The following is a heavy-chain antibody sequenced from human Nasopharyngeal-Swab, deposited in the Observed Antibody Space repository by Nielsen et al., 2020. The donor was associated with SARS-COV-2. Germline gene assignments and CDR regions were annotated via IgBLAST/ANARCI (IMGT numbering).Heavy chain of an antibody. J-gene: IGHJ6*03. V-gene: IGHV4-61*02. Sequence: WIRQHPGKGLEWIGRIYTSGSTNYNPSLKSRVTISVDTSKNQFSLKLSSVTAADTAVYYCARGITTLYYYYYMDVWGKGTTVTVSS. CDR2: IYTSGST. CDR3: ARGITTLYYYYYMDV. D-gene: IGHD3-10*01.